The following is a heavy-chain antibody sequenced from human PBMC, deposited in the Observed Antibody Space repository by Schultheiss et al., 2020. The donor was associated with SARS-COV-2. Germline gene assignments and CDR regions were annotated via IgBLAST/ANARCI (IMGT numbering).Heavy chain of an antibody. Sequence: GGSLRLSCAASGFTFSSYGMHWVRQAPGKGLEWVAVISYDGSNKYYADSVKGRFTISRDNSKNTLYLQMNSLRAEDTAVYYCAREKGYSSSWATYYYYYGMDVWGQGTTVTVSS. CDR1: GFTFSSYG. J-gene: IGHJ6*02. V-gene: IGHV3-30*03. CDR3: AREKGYSSSWATYYYYYGMDV. D-gene: IGHD6-13*01. CDR2: ISYDGSNK.